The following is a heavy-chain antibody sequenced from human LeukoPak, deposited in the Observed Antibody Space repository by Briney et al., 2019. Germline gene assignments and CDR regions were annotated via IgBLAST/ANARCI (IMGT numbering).Heavy chain of an antibody. V-gene: IGHV4-39*07. CDR3: ARLTFSQDFDY. CDR1: GDSISSSSYY. J-gene: IGHJ4*02. D-gene: IGHD2-21*02. Sequence: PSETLSLTCTVSGDSISSSSYYWGWIRQPPGKGLEWIGRIYTSGSTNYNPSLKSRVTISVDTSKNQFSLKLSSVTAADTAVYYCARLTFSQDFDYWGQGTLVTVSS. CDR2: IYTSGST.